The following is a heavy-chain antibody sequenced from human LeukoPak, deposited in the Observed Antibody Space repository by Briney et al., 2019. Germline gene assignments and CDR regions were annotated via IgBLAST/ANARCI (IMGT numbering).Heavy chain of an antibody. V-gene: IGHV1-69*13. Sequence: SVKVSCKASGGTSSSYAFSWVRQAPGQGLEWMGGIIPIVGTTNYAQMFQGRVTITADESTSTAYMELSSLRSEDTAVYYCARGGYYYDSSGYSHLPDYWGQGTLVTVSA. CDR2: IIPIVGTT. CDR1: GGTSSSYA. D-gene: IGHD3-22*01. J-gene: IGHJ4*02. CDR3: ARGGYYYDSSGYSHLPDY.